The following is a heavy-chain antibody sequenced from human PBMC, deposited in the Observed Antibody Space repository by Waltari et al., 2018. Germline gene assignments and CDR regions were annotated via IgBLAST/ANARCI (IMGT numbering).Heavy chain of an antibody. J-gene: IGHJ5*02. V-gene: IGHV3-21*02. Sequence: EVQLVESGGGLVKPGGFLRLSCAASGFDFISYNMNWVRQAPGKGLEWVSSISASTTFIYYADSVRGRFTISRDNAKSSLYLQMNSLGPDDTAVYYCARDGTRSSWPPNCFDPWGQGTLVTVSS. D-gene: IGHD6-13*01. CDR1: GFDFISYN. CDR2: ISASTTFI. CDR3: ARDGTRSSWPPNCFDP.